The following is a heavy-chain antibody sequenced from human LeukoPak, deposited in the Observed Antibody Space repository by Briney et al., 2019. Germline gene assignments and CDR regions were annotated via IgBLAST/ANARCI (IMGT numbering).Heavy chain of an antibody. V-gene: IGHV3-23*01. J-gene: IGHJ4*02. CDR2: ITGSGDTT. D-gene: IGHD6-19*01. CDR1: GFTFSSYA. Sequence: PGGSLRLSCAASGFTFSSYAMRWVRQAPGKGLEWVSSITGSGDTTYYADSVKGRFTISRDNSKNTLYLQMNSLRAEDTAVYYCAKVLMGAVAGPTYYFDYWGQGTLVTVSS. CDR3: AKVLMGAVAGPTYYFDY.